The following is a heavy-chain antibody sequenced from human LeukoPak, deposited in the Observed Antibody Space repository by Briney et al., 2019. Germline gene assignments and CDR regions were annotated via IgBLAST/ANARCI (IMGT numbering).Heavy chain of an antibody. V-gene: IGHV1-8*01. CDR1: GYTFTSYD. CDR2: MNPNSGNT. Sequence: GASVKVSCKASGYTFTSYDINWVRQATGQGLEWMGWMNPNSGNTGYAQKFQGRVTMTRNTSISTAYMELSSLRSEDTAVYYCARGKKYCSNTSCYRVDYWGQGTLVTVSS. CDR3: ARGKKYCSNTSCYRVDY. D-gene: IGHD2-2*01. J-gene: IGHJ4*02.